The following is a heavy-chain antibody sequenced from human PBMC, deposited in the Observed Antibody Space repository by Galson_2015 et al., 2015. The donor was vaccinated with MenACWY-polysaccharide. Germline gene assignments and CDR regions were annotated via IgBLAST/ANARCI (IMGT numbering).Heavy chain of an antibody. V-gene: IGHV3-23*01. CDR2: FSDGDGST. CDR1: GFPFSSYA. J-gene: IGHJ3*02. Sequence: SLRLSCAASGFPFSSYAMSWVRQAPGKGLEWVSSFSDGDGSTYYADSVRGRFTISRDNSKNMVDLQMNSLGAEDTAIYYCAKCSGISCYSGFAFDIWGRGTMVTVSS. CDR3: AKCSGISCYSGFAFDI. D-gene: IGHD2-15*01.